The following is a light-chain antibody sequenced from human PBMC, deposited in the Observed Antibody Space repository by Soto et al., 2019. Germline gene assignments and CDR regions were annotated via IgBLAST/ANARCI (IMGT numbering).Light chain of an antibody. CDR2: EVS. V-gene: IGLV2-14*01. Sequence: QSVLTQPASVAGSPGQSITSSCTGTSRDGGGNNYVSWYQQQPGKAPKLMIYEVSNRPSGVSNRFSGSKSGNTASLTISGLQAEDEADYSCSSYTSSSSPDNYVFGTGTKVPVL. CDR1: SRDGGGNNY. J-gene: IGLJ1*01. CDR3: SSYTSSSSPDNYV.